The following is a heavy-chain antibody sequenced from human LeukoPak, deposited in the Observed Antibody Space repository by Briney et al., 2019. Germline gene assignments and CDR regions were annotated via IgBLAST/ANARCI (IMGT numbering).Heavy chain of an antibody. CDR1: GFTFSSYG. D-gene: IGHD1-26*01. J-gene: IGHJ4*02. Sequence: GRSLRLSCAASGFTFSSYGMHWVRQAPGRGLEWVAVISYDGSNKYYADSVKGRFTISRDNSKNTLYLQMNSLRAEDTAVYYCAKDKSGEFDYWDQGTLVTVPS. CDR3: AKDKSGEFDY. V-gene: IGHV3-30*18. CDR2: ISYDGSNK.